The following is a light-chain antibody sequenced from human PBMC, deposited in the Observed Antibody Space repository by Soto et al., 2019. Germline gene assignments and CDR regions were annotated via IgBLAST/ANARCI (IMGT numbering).Light chain of an antibody. CDR2: VAS. J-gene: IGKJ4*01. V-gene: IGKV3-15*01. CDR1: QSVSSN. Sequence: EIVMTQSPATLSVSPGERATLSCRSSQSVSSNLAWYQQKPGQTPKLLIYVASTRATGTPARFSGSGSGTQFTLTISSLQSEDVAVYYCQQYNVWPLTFGGRTKVEFK. CDR3: QQYNVWPLT.